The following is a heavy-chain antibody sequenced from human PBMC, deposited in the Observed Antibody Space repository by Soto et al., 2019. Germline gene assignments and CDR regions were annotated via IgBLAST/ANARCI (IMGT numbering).Heavy chain of an antibody. CDR2: IFSNDEK. V-gene: IGHV2-26*01. CDR3: ARRVFVRSVAGGYFYMHV. Sequence: HVTLKESGPVLVKPTETLTLTCTVSVFSLSNGKVGVSWIRQPPGKALEGLAHIFSNDEKAYRTSLKSRLTISEDTSNSQVVLTVANVDAVQRAKYYCARRVFVRSVAGGYFYMHVRGKGTKVTVSS. J-gene: IGHJ6*03. CDR1: VFSLSNGKVG. D-gene: IGHD6-19*01.